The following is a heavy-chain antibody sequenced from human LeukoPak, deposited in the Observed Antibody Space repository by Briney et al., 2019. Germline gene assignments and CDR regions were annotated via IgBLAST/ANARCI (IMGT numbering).Heavy chain of an antibody. CDR3: ARESVSYTDSEIYYFDL. V-gene: IGHV4-34*01. CDR1: GGSFSGYY. D-gene: IGHD5-12*01. J-gene: IGHJ4*02. Sequence: SETLSLTCAVYGGSFSGYYWSWIRQPPGKGLEWIGEINHSGSTNYNPSLKSRVTISVDTSKNQFSLNLTSVTAADTAMYYCARESVSYTDSEIYYFDLWGQGTRVTVSS. CDR2: INHSGST.